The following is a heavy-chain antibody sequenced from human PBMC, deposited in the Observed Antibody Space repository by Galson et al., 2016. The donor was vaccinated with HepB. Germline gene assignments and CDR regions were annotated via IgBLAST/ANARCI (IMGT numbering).Heavy chain of an antibody. D-gene: IGHD3-16*01. V-gene: IGHV3-53*01. CDR3: ASHLGGSSLDPFDI. CDR1: GLIISTNY. J-gene: IGHJ3*02. CDR2: SASGDIT. Sequence: SLRLSCAVSGLIISTNYMSWVRQAPGSGLEWVSVSASGDITYYAHSVKGRVTISRDKSKNTLFLNMISLRAEDTASYYCASHLGGSSLDPFDIWGRGTMVTVSS.